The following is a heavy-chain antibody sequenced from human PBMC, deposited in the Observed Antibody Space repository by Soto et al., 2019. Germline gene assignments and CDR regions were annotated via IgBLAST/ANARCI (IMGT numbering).Heavy chain of an antibody. Sequence: QVQLVQSGAEVKKPGASVKVSCKASGYTFTSYGISWVRQAPGQGLEWMGWISAYNGNTNYAEKLQGRVTMTTDTSTSTAYMELRRLRSDDTAVYYCARKRYSSTSCYTLIYYYYGMDDWGQGTTVTASS. CDR3: ARKRYSSTSCYTLIYYYYGMDD. CDR1: GYTFTSYG. CDR2: ISAYNGNT. J-gene: IGHJ6*02. V-gene: IGHV1-18*01. D-gene: IGHD2-2*02.